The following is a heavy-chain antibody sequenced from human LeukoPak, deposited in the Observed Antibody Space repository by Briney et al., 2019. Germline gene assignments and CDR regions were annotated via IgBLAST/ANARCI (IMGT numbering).Heavy chain of an antibody. CDR1: GYTFTSYY. J-gene: IGHJ6*03. CDR2: INPSGGST. CDR3: AREEIVAAAYFYYYYYMDV. V-gene: IGHV1-46*01. D-gene: IGHD5-12*01. Sequence: ASVKVSCKASGYTFTSYYMHWVRQAPGQGLEWMGIINPSGGSTSYAQKFQGRVTMTRDTPTSTVYMELSSLRSEDTAVYYCAREEIVAAAYFYYYYYMDVWGKGTTVTVSS.